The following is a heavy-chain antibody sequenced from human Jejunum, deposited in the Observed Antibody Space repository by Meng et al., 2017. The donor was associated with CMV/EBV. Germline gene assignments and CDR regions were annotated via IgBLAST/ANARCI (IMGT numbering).Heavy chain of an antibody. CDR3: ARNRPRGVATGANWFDP. J-gene: IGHJ5*02. CDR2: ISAYNGNT. D-gene: IGHD5-12*01. V-gene: IGHV1-18*01. CDR1: GYTFTSYG. Sequence: QVKLVQAGAEVKKPGASVKVSCKASGYTFTSYGLSWVRQAPGQGLEWMGWISAYNGNTNYAQKLQGRVTMTTDTSTSTAYMELRSLRSDDTAVYYCARNRPRGVATGANWFDPWGQGTLVTVSS.